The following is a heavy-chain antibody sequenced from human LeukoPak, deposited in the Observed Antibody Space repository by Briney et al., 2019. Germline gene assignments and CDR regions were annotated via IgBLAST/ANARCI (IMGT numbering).Heavy chain of an antibody. CDR3: ARWVGAAAGTVWSRNNWFDP. J-gene: IGHJ5*02. V-gene: IGHV1-2*02. D-gene: IGHD6-13*01. CDR2: VNPNSGGT. CDR1: GYTFTGYY. Sequence: AASVKVSCKASGYTFTGYYMHWVRQAPGQGLEWMGWVNPNSGGTNYAQKFQGRVTMTRDTSISTAYMELSRLRSDDTAVYYCARWVGAAAGTVWSRNNWFDPWGQGTLVTVSS.